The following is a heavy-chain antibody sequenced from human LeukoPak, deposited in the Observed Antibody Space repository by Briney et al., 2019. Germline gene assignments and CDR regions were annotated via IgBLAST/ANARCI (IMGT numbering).Heavy chain of an antibody. J-gene: IGHJ4*02. CDR3: ARDITMVRGSTPD. CDR1: GGSINNGVYY. V-gene: IGHV4-34*01. D-gene: IGHD3-10*01. Sequence: SQTLSLTCTVSGGSINNGVYYWSWIRQPPGKGLEWIGEINHSGSTNYNPSLKSRVTISVDTSKNQFSLKLSSVTAADTAVYYCARDITMVRGSTPDWGQGTLVTVSS. CDR2: INHSGST.